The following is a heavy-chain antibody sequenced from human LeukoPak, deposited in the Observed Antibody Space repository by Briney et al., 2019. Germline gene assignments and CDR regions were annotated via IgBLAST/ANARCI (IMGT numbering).Heavy chain of an antibody. J-gene: IGHJ4*02. V-gene: IGHV3-30-3*01. CDR3: ALGGQHSSGWYYFDY. CDR1: GFTFSSYA. D-gene: IGHD6-19*01. CDR2: ISYDGSNK. Sequence: PGGSLRLSCAASGFTFSSYAMHWVRQAPGKGLEWVAVISYDGSNKYYADSVKGRFTVSRDNSKSTLYLQLNGLRAEDTAVYLCALGGQHSSGWYYFDYWGQGTLVTVSS.